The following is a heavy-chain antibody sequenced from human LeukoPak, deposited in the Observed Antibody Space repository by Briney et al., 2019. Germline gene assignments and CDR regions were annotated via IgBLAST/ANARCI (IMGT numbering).Heavy chain of an antibody. Sequence: SETLSLTCTVSGGSISSGGYYWSWIRQHPGKGLEWIGYIYYSGSTYYNPSLKSRVTISVDTSKSQFSLKLSSVTAAGTAVYYCARRGAWELPFDYWGQGTLVTVSS. V-gene: IGHV4-31*03. CDR2: IYYSGST. J-gene: IGHJ4*02. D-gene: IGHD1-26*01. CDR3: ARRGAWELPFDY. CDR1: GGSISSGGYY.